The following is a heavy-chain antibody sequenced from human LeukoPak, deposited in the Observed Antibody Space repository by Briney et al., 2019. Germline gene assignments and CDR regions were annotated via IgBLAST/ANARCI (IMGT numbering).Heavy chain of an antibody. D-gene: IGHD6-19*01. V-gene: IGHV3-30*02. J-gene: IGHJ4*02. CDR2: IRYDEINK. Sequence: GGSLRLSCAASGFTFSSYSMNWVRQAPGKGLEWVAFIRYDEINKYYADSVKGRFTVSRDNSKNTLYLQMNSLRAEDTAVYYCAKDLVSSGWYFDYWGQGALVTVSS. CDR3: AKDLVSSGWYFDY. CDR1: GFTFSSYS.